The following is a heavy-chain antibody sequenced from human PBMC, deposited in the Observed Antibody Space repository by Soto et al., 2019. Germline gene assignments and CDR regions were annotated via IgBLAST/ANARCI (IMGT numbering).Heavy chain of an antibody. CDR3: ARVQSTWNYTHFYSAMDA. CDR1: GWTLSSYS. Sequence: SETLCLSCGAYGWTLSSYSLSWVRRPPGKGLEWIGAINHTGSTNYNPSFESRVIILVNTSRTQFCLRLNSVTAADTAVYNCARVQSTWNYTHFYSAMDAWGQGTMVTVSS. D-gene: IGHD1-7*01. J-gene: IGHJ6*02. V-gene: IGHV4-34*01. CDR2: INHTGST.